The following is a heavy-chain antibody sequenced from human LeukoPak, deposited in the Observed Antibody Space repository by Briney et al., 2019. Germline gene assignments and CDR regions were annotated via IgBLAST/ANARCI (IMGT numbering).Heavy chain of an antibody. Sequence: SETLSLTCAVYGGSFSGYYWSWIRLPPGKGLEWIGEINHSGSTNYNPSLKSRVTISVDTSKNQFSLKLSSVTAADTAVYYCARGCPYYYDSSGYYYGGRYYYYYYMDVWGKGTTVTVSS. D-gene: IGHD3-22*01. CDR1: GGSFSGYY. J-gene: IGHJ6*03. CDR3: ARGCPYYYDSSGYYYGGRYYYYYYMDV. CDR2: INHSGST. V-gene: IGHV4-34*01.